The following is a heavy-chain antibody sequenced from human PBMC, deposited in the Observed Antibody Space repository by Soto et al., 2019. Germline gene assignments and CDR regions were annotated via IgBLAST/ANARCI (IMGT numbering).Heavy chain of an antibody. CDR1: GFTFSSYA. D-gene: IGHD2-2*01. Sequence: EVQLVESGGGLVQPGGSLRLSCAASGFTFSSYAMHWVRQAPGMGLEYVSAISSNGGDTYYADSVKGRFTISRDNSKYTLYLQMGSLRPADMAVYYCARGGAACSIAVFDYWGQGTLVTVSS. J-gene: IGHJ4*02. CDR3: ARGGAACSIAVFDY. V-gene: IGHV3-64*07. CDR2: ISSNGGDT.